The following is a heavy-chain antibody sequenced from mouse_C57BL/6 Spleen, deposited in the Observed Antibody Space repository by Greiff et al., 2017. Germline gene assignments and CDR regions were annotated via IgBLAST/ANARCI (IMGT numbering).Heavy chain of an antibody. CDR1: GYTFTSYR. D-gene: IGHD2-2*01. J-gene: IGHJ2*01. CDR3: ARSMVYFDY. Sequence: QVQLQQPGAELVKPGASVKLSCKASGYTFTSYRMHWVKQRPGRGLEWIGRFDPYSGGTKYNEKFKSKDTLTVEKSSSTVYMQLSRLTSEDSAVXNSARSMVYFDYWGQGTTLTVSS. V-gene: IGHV1-72*01. CDR2: FDPYSGGT.